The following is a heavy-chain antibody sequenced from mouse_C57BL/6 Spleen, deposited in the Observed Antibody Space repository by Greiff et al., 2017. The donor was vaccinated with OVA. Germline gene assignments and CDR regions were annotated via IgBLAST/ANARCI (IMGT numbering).Heavy chain of an antibody. Sequence: QVQLQQPGAELVRPGSSVKLSCKASGYTFTSYWMHWVKQRPIQGLEWIGNIDPSDSETHYNQKFKDKATLTVDKSSSTAYMQLSSLTSADSAVYDWAGGDGESMDYGGQGTSVTVSS. CDR3: AGGDGESMDY. V-gene: IGHV1-52*01. J-gene: IGHJ4*01. CDR1: GYTFTSYW. CDR2: IDPSDSET.